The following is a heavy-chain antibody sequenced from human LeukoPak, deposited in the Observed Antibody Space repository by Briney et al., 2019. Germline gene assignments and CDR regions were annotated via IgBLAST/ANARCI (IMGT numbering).Heavy chain of an antibody. CDR2: IYYSGST. D-gene: IGHD6-13*01. V-gene: IGHV4-59*01. J-gene: IGHJ3*02. CDR1: GGSISSYY. Sequence: SETLSLTCTVSGGSISSYYWSWIRQPPGKGLEWIGYIYYSGSTNYNPSLKSRVTISVDTSKNQFSLKLSSVTAADTAVYYCASGGQQLVHAFDIWGQGTMVTVSS. CDR3: ASGGQQLVHAFDI.